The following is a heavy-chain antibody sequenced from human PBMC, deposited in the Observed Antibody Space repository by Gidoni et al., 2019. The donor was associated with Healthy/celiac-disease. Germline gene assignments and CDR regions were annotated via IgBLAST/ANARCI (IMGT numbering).Heavy chain of an antibody. CDR2: INHSGST. V-gene: IGHV4-34*01. CDR1: VGSFSGYY. Sequence: QVQLQQWGAGLLKPSETLSLTGAVYVGSFSGYYWSWIRQPPGKGLEWIGEINHSGSTNYNPSLKSRVTISVDTSKNQFSLKLSSVTAADTAVYYCARGLGYYYGSGSYYTQTDDYWGQGTLVTVSS. D-gene: IGHD3-10*01. J-gene: IGHJ4*02. CDR3: ARGLGYYYGSGSYYTQTDDY.